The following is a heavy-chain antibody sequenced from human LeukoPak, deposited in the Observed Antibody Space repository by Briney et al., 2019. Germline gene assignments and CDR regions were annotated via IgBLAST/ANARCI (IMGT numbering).Heavy chain of an antibody. J-gene: IGHJ4*02. CDR1: GFTFSSYS. CDR3: AREEFEYYFDY. V-gene: IGHV3-21*01. Sequence: GGSLRLSCAASGFTFSSYSMNWVRQAPGKGLEWVSSISSSSSYIYYADSVKGRFTISRDNAKNSLYLQMNSLRAEDTAVYYCAREEFEYYFDYWGQGTLVTVSS. D-gene: IGHD3-10*01. CDR2: ISSSSSYI.